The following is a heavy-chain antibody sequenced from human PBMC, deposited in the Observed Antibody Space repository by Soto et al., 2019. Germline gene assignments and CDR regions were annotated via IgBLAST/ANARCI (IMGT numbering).Heavy chain of an antibody. CDR3: GRHDWFDL. CDR1: GGSISSSSYY. V-gene: IGHV4-39*01. Sequence: NPSETLSLTCTVSGGSISSSSYYWAWILQPPGKGLERIGSIYYSGSTYYNPSLKSRVTISVDTSKNQFSLKLTSVTAAYMAVYYCGRHDWFDLWGQGTLVTVSS. J-gene: IGHJ5*02. CDR2: IYYSGST.